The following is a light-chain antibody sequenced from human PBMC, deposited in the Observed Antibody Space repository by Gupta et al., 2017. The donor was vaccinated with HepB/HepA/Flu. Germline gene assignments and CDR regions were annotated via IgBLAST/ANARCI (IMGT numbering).Light chain of an antibody. V-gene: IGKV1-39*01. CDR1: QSISSY. CDR3: QQSYSTPRT. Sequence: MQMTQSQSSLSASVGDRVTITCRASQSISSYLNWYQQKPGKAPKLLIYAESSLQSGVPSRFSSSGSGTDFTITISSLQLEEFATYYCQQSYSTPRTFGQGTKVEIK. CDR2: AES. J-gene: IGKJ1*01.